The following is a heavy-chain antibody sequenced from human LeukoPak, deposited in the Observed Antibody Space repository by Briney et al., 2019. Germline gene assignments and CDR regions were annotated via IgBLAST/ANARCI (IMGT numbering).Heavy chain of an antibody. Sequence: PGGSLRLSCAASGFSVSSHYMSWVRQPPGKGLEWVSATSGSGGSTYYADSVKGRFTISRDNSKNTLYLQMNSLRAEDTAVYYCAKNPQNYGGNGRSSRDIWGQGTMVTVSS. V-gene: IGHV3-23*01. CDR2: TSGSGGST. D-gene: IGHD4-23*01. CDR1: GFSVSSHY. J-gene: IGHJ3*02. CDR3: AKNPQNYGGNGRSSRDI.